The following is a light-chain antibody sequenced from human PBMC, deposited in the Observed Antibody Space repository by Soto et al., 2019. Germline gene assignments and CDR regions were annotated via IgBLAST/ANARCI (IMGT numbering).Light chain of an antibody. CDR3: AVWDDSLSGVV. CDR1: SSNIGSNY. Sequence: QSVLTQPPSASGTPGQTVTISSSGSSSNIGSNYVFWYQHLPGTAPKLPVYGNNQRPSGVPDRFSGSRSGTSASLAISGLRPEDEADYYCAVWDDSLSGVVFGGGTKLTVL. V-gene: IGLV1-47*01. CDR2: GNN. J-gene: IGLJ3*02.